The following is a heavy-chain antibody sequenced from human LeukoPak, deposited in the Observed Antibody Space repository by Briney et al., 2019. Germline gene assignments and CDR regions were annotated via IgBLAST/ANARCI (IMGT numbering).Heavy chain of an antibody. D-gene: IGHD3-22*01. J-gene: IGHJ4*02. CDR1: GFTFSSYG. Sequence: GGSLRLSCAASGFTFSSYGMHWVRQAPGKGLEWVAVISYDGSNKYYADSVKGRFTISRDNSKNTLYLQMNSLRAEDTAVYYCASIITHYYGSSGCFDYWGQGTLVTVSS. V-gene: IGHV3-30*03. CDR2: ISYDGSNK. CDR3: ASIITHYYGSSGCFDY.